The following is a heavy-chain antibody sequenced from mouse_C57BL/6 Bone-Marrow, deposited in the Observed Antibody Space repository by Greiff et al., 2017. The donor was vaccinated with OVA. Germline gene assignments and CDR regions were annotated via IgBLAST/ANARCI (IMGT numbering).Heavy chain of an antibody. CDR1: GFTFSDFY. V-gene: IGHV7-1*01. Sequence: EVMLVESGGGLVQSGRSLRLSCATSGFTFSDFYMEWVRQAPGKGLEWIAASRNKANDYTTEYSASVKGRFIVSRDNSQSILYLQMNALRAEDTAIYYCARDGQYSNYDYAMDDWGQGTSVTVSS. CDR2: SRNKANDYTT. CDR3: ARDGQYSNYDYAMDD. D-gene: IGHD2-5*01. J-gene: IGHJ4*01.